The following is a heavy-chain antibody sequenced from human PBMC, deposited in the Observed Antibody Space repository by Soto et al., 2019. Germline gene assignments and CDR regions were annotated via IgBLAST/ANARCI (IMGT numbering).Heavy chain of an antibody. J-gene: IGHJ5*02. V-gene: IGHV3-30*18. CDR3: AKDGSQTISGSYSSS. Sequence: QVQLVESGGGVVRPGRSLRLSCSASGFIFSDYAMHWVRQAPGKGMEWVAVVLFDGNKKYYADSVKGRFTISRDNSKNTLYLQMNSLRAEDTAVYYCAKDGSQTISGSYSSSWVQGSLVTVSS. D-gene: IGHD1-26*01. CDR2: VLFDGNKK. CDR1: GFIFSDYA.